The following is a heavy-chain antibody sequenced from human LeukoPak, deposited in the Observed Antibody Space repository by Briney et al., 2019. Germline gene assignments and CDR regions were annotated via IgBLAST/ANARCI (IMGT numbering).Heavy chain of an antibody. J-gene: IGHJ4*02. Sequence: SETLSLTCAVSGYSISSGYYWGRIRQPPGKGLEWIGSIYHSGSTYYNPSLKSRVTISVDTSKDQFSLKLSSVTAADTAVYYCARDLGGLRYYDSSGYSNWGQGTLVTVSS. CDR3: ARDLGGLRYYDSSGYSN. CDR1: GYSISSGYY. CDR2: IYHSGST. V-gene: IGHV4-38-2*02. D-gene: IGHD3-22*01.